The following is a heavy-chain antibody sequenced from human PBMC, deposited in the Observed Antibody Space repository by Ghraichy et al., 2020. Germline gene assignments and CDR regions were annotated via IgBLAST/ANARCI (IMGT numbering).Heavy chain of an antibody. D-gene: IGHD2-8*01. V-gene: IGHV6-1*01. CDR1: GDSVSSNSAH. Sequence: SQTLSLTFAISGDSVSSNSAHWNWIRQSPSRGLEWLGRTYYRSKWYHDFAVSVKSRVTVNPDTSKNQFSLQLNSVTPEDTAVYYCARGSNYAFDIWGQGAMVTVSS. J-gene: IGHJ3*02. CDR2: TYYRSKWYH. CDR3: ARGSNYAFDI.